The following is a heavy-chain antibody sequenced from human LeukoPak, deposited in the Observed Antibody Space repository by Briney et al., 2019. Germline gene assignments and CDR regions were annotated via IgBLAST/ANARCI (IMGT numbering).Heavy chain of an antibody. V-gene: IGHV3-30*03. J-gene: IGHJ4*02. CDR1: GFNFINYG. CDR3: ALFSYDSSGYYN. CDR2: ISTDGRDK. Sequence: PGRSLRLSCAASGFNFINYGMHWVRQSPGKGLEWVAVISTDGRDKKHADSVKGRFTISRDNSKNTLYLQMNSLRAEDTAVYYCALFSYDSSGYYNWGQGTLVTVSS. D-gene: IGHD3-22*01.